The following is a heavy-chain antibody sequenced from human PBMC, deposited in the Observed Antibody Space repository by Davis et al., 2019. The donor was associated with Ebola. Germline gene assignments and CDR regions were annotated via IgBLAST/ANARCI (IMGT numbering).Heavy chain of an antibody. CDR3: ARRVTTPKWYFDY. D-gene: IGHD4-17*01. CDR1: GYSFTSYW. J-gene: IGHJ4*02. CDR2: IYPGDSHT. V-gene: IGHV5-51*01. Sequence: GESLKISCKGSGYSFTSYWIGWVRQMPGKGLEWMGIIYPGDSHTTYSPSFQGQVTISADKSISTAYLQWSSLKASDTAMYYCARRVTTPKWYFDYWGQGTLVTVSS.